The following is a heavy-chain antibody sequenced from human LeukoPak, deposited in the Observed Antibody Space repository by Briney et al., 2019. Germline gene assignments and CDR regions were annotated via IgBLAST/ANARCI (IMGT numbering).Heavy chain of an antibody. CDR3: ARVRWIRNNFAYYFDY. V-gene: IGHV3-74*01. Sequence: GGSLRLSCAASGFTFSSYWMHWVRQAPGKGLVWVSRINGDGSSTTYADSVKGRFTISRDNAKNTLYLQMNSLRAEDTAVYYCARVRWIRNNFAYYFDYWGQGTLVTVSS. D-gene: IGHD3-16*01. CDR1: GFTFSSYW. J-gene: IGHJ4*02. CDR2: INGDGSST.